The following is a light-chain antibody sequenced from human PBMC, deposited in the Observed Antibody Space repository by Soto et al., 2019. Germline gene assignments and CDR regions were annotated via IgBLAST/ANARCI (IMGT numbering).Light chain of an antibody. V-gene: IGLV2-14*01. J-gene: IGLJ1*01. CDR1: SSDVGSYNY. CDR3: GSYTTSVYV. Sequence: QSALTQPASVSGSPGQSITISCTGTSSDVGSYNYVSWYQQRPGKAPKLMIYEVTNRPSGVSDRFSGSKSGNTASLTISGLHYEDEADYYCGSYTTSVYVFGTGTKLTVL. CDR2: EVT.